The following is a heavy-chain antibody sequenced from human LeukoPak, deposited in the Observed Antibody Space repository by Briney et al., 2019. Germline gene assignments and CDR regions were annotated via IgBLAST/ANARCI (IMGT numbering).Heavy chain of an antibody. J-gene: IGHJ6*02. D-gene: IGHD2-2*01. Sequence: VASVKVSCKASGYTFTSYYMHWARQAPGQGLEWMGIINPSGGSTSYAQKLQGRVTMTTDTSTSTAYMELRSLRSDDTAVYYCARSSSSTHFYYYGMDVWGQGTTVTVSS. V-gene: IGHV1-46*01. CDR3: ARSSSSTHFYYYGMDV. CDR1: GYTFTSYY. CDR2: INPSGGST.